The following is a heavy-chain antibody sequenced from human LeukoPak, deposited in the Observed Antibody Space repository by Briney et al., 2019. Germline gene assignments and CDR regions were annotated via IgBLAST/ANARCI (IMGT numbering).Heavy chain of an antibody. CDR3: ARYCTSTTCILRGFDY. J-gene: IGHJ4*02. CDR2: IYHTGSA. CDR1: GYSFTRGHY. D-gene: IGHD2-2*01. V-gene: IGHV4-38-2*01. Sequence: SETLSLTCSVSGYSFTRGHYWGWIRQPPGKGLESIANIYHTGSAHYNPSLKSRVTISVDTSKNQFSLKLSSVAAADTAVYYCARYCTSTTCILRGFDYWGQGTLVTVSS.